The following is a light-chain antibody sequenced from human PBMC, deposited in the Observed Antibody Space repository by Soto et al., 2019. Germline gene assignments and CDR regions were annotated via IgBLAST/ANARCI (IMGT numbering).Light chain of an antibody. J-gene: IGLJ2*01. V-gene: IGLV4-69*01. CDR2: VNNDGSH. CDR1: SGHSSNA. CDR3: QTWETGSVI. Sequence: QSVLTQSPSASASLGASVKLTCTLSSGHSSNAIAWHQQLPQKGPRYLMKVNNDGSHTKGAGIPDRFSGSSSGAERYLIISSLQSDDEADYYCQTWETGSVIFGGGTKVTVL.